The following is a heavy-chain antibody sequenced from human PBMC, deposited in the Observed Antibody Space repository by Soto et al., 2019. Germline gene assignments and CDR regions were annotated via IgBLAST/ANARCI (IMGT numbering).Heavy chain of an antibody. CDR3: AKAEYSSSVPVDY. CDR2: ISGSGGST. J-gene: IGHJ4*02. D-gene: IGHD6-13*01. CDR1: VFTFSSYA. V-gene: IGHV3-23*01. Sequence: WGSLRLSCAASVFTFSSYAMSWFRQAPGKGLEWVSAISGSGGSTYYADSVKGRFTISRDNSKNTLYLQMNSLRAEDTAVYYCAKAEYSSSVPVDYWGQGTLVTVSS.